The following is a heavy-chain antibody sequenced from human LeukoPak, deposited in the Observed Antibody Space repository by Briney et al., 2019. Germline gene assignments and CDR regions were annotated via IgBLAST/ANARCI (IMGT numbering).Heavy chain of an antibody. CDR2: IIPIFGTA. D-gene: IGHD1-26*01. CDR1: GGTSSSYA. J-gene: IGHJ4*02. Sequence: SVKVSCKASGGTSSSYAISWVRQAPGQGLEWMGGIIPIFGTANYAQKFQGRVTITADKSTSTAYMELSSLRSEDTAVYYCASGASGSYHYFDYWGQGTLVTVSS. V-gene: IGHV1-69*06. CDR3: ASGASGSYHYFDY.